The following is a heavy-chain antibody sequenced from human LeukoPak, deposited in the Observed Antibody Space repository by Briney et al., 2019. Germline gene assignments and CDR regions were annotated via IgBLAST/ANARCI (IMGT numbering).Heavy chain of an antibody. V-gene: IGHV3-23*01. CDR1: GFTFSSYA. D-gene: IGHD2-2*01. CDR3: AKAMVVPAAMRDQYNWFDP. CDR2: ISGSGGST. Sequence: PGGSLRLSCAASGFTFSSYAMSWVRQAPGKGLEWVSAISGSGGSTYYADSVKGRFTISRDNSKNTLYLQMNSLRAEDTAVYYCAKAMVVPAAMRDQYNWFDPWGQGTLVTVSS. J-gene: IGHJ5*02.